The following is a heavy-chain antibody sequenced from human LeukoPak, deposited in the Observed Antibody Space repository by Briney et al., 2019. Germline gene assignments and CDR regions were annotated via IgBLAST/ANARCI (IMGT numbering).Heavy chain of an antibody. Sequence: TGGSLRLSCTASGFTFSNYATSWVRQAPGKGLEWVSGISGSGGSTHYADSVKGRFTISRDNSKNKVYLQMNSLRAEDTAIYYCAKDGSATGYYFDNWGQGTLVTVSS. V-gene: IGHV3-23*01. CDR1: GFTFSNYA. CDR3: AKDGSATGYYFDN. CDR2: ISGSGGST. D-gene: IGHD6-19*01. J-gene: IGHJ4*02.